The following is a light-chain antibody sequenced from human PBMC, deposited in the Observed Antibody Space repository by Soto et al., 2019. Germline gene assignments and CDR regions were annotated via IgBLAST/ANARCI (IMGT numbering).Light chain of an antibody. CDR1: QSISNW. Sequence: DIQMTQSPSTRSASVGDRVIVTCRASQSISNWLAWYQQKPGKAPNLLIYAASSLQSGVPSRFSGSGSGTDFTLTISSLQPEDFATYYCQQSYSTSWTFGQGTKVDIK. CDR3: QQSYSTSWT. V-gene: IGKV1-39*01. J-gene: IGKJ1*01. CDR2: AAS.